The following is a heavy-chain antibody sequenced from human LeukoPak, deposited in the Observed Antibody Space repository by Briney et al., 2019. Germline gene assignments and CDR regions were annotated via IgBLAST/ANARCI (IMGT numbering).Heavy chain of an antibody. D-gene: IGHD3-22*01. CDR1: GFTFSSYW. CDR3: ARDGSYYYDSSPRLDY. CDR2: INSDGSST. J-gene: IGHJ4*02. V-gene: IGHV3-74*01. Sequence: PGGSLRLSCAASGFTFSSYWMHWVRQAPGKGLGWVSRINSDGSSTSYADSVKGRFTISRDNAKNTLYLQMNSLRAEDTAVYYCARDGSYYYDSSPRLDYWGQGTLVTVSS.